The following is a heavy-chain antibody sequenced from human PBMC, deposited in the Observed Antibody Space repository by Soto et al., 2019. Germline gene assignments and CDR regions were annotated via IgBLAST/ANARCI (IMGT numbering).Heavy chain of an antibody. CDR3: AIDPAPYVVRGVIFDY. J-gene: IGHJ4*02. CDR2: ISGSGGST. D-gene: IGHD3-10*01. V-gene: IGHV3-23*01. CDR1: GFTFSSYA. Sequence: GGSLRLSCAASGFTFSSYAMSWVRQAPGKGLEWVSAISGSGGSTYYADSVKGRFTISRDNSKNTLYLQMNSLRAEDTAVYYCAIDPAPYVVRGVIFDYWGQGSLVTVSS.